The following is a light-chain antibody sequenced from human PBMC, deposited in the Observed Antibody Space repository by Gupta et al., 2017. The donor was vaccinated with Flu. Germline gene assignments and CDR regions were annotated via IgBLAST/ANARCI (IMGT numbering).Light chain of an antibody. Sequence: SALTQPRSVSGSPGQSVTISCTGSSSDVGGYNYVSWYQQHPGKAPKLMIYDVTKRPSGIPDRFSASKSGNTASLTISGLQADDEADYYCSSYAGSFTFWIFGGGTRLTVL. CDR1: SSDVGGYNY. CDR3: SSYAGSFTFWI. CDR2: DVT. J-gene: IGLJ2*01. V-gene: IGLV2-11*01.